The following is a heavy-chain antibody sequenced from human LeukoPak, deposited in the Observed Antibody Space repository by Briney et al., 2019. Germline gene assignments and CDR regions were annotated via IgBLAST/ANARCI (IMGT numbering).Heavy chain of an antibody. CDR1: GGISSGYY. CDR2: INHSGST. D-gene: IGHD3-10*01. J-gene: IGHJ4*02. Sequence: SALLFISTAAGGGISSGYYWSWIRQPPGKGLEWIGEINHSGSTNYNPSLKSRVTISVDTSKNQFSLKLSSVTAADTAVYYCARHLPSGSPDYWGQGTLVTVSS. CDR3: ARHLPSGSPDY. V-gene: IGHV4-34*01.